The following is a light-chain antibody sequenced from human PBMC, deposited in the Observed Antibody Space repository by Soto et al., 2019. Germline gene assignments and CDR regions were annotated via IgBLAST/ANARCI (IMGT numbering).Light chain of an antibody. V-gene: IGKV3-11*01. CDR3: QQRSNWPPIIT. Sequence: EMVLAQSPATLSLSPGERATLSCRARQSVTTYLAWYQQKPGQAPRLLIYDASNRAPGIPARFSGSGSGTDFTLTVSSLEPEDSALYYCQQRSNWPPIITFGGGTKVDIK. CDR1: QSVTTY. J-gene: IGKJ4*01. CDR2: DAS.